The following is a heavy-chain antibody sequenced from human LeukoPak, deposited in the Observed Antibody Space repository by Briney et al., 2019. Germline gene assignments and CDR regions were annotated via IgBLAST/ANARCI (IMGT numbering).Heavy chain of an antibody. V-gene: IGHV1-8*01. J-gene: IGHJ4*02. CDR1: GYTFTSYD. CDR3: ARGLRLSRVTRYYFDY. D-gene: IGHD5-18*01. Sequence: ASVKVSCKASGYTFTSYDINWVRQATGQGLEWMGWMNSNSGNTGYAQKFQGRVTMTRNTSISTAYMELSSLRSEDTAVYYCARGLRLSRVTRYYFDYWGQGTLVTVSS. CDR2: MNSNSGNT.